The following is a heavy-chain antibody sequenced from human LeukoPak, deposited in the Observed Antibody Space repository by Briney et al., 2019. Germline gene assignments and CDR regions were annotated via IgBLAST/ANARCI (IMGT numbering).Heavy chain of an antibody. CDR1: GFAVSSSS. CDR2: ISSDGNT. J-gene: IGHJ6*02. D-gene: IGHD6-19*01. Sequence: GGSLRLSCAASGFAVSSSSMNWVRLGPGKGLEWVSVISSDGNTYYADSVKGRFTISRDNSRNTLSLQMHGLRADDTAVYYCARGQEQFSSPWQWGPRRKNFYYYGMDVWGRGTTVTVSS. V-gene: IGHV3-66*01. CDR3: ARGQEQFSSPWQWGPRRKNFYYYGMDV.